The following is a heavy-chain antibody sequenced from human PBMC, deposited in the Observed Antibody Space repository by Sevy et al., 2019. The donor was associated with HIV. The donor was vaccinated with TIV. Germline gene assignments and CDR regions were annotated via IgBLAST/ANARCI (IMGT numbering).Heavy chain of an antibody. CDR1: GYTFTGNY. CDR3: ARDGYDLWGGYSAPCLDF. J-gene: IGHJ4*02. V-gene: IGHV1-2*02. D-gene: IGHD3-3*01. CDR2: INTNSGDTGT. Sequence: ASVKVSCKTSGYTFTGNYIHWVRQAPGQGLEWMGWINTNSGDTGTNYAHKFQGRVTMTSDRSINTVYMDLTRLSPDDTAVEYTARDGYDLWGGYSAPCLDFWGQGTLVTVSS.